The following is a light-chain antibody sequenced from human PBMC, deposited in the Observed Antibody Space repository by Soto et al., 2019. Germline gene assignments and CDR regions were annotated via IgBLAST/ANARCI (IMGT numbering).Light chain of an antibody. J-gene: IGLJ3*02. Sequence: QSALTQPPSASGSRGQSVTISCTGTSVDINYVSWFQQHPGKAPKLIIREVTKRPSGVPDRFSGSKSGNTASLTVSGLQDDDEADYYCISYAGRDIWVFGGGTKLTVL. CDR2: EVT. CDR1: SVDINY. CDR3: ISYAGRDIWV. V-gene: IGLV2-8*01.